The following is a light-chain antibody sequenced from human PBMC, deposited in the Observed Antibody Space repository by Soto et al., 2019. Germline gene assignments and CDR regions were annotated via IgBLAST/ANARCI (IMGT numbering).Light chain of an antibody. Sequence: IEMTQSPATLSVSPVERATLSCMASQSISGTLAWYQQKPGQAPRLLIYGASTRATSFPARFSGSGSGTDFTLTISSLQSEDFAVYYCQQYNNWPWTFGQGTKVDIK. V-gene: IGKV3-15*01. J-gene: IGKJ1*01. CDR3: QQYNNWPWT. CDR1: QSISGT. CDR2: GAS.